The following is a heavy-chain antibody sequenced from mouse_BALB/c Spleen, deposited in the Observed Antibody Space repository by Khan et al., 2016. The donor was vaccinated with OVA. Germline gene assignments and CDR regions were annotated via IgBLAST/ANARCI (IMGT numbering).Heavy chain of an antibody. V-gene: IGHV3-2*02. J-gene: IGHJ2*01. CDR2: IKYSGST. CDR3: ARSGTISTVVATDFDS. D-gene: IGHD1-1*01. Sequence: EVQLQESGPGLVKPSQSLSLTCTVTGYSITSDYAWNWIRQFPGNKLEWMGYIKYSGSTSYNPSLKSRISNTRNTSQNQFFLQLSSVTTEDTATNYCARSGTISTVVATDFDSWGQGTTLTVSS. CDR1: GYSITSDYA.